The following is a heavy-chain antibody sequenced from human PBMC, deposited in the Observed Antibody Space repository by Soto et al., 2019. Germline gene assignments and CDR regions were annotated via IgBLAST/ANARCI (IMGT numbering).Heavy chain of an antibody. V-gene: IGHV3-15*07. CDR3: AADLGPADDSNNWFDP. D-gene: IGHD5-18*01. CDR2: VKNYGVAT. Sequence: EVQLVESGGDLVKPGGSLRLSCAASGFIFSHAWFHWVRQPPGKGLELVGSVKNYGVATDYAASVKGRFTISRDDSKDTVYLQMSSQRTENTAIYYCAADLGPADDSNNWFDPWGQGTLVTVSS. CDR1: GFIFSHAW. J-gene: IGHJ5*02.